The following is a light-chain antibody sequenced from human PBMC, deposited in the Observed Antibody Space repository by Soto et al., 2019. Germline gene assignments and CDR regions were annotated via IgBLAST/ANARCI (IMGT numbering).Light chain of an antibody. CDR2: SNN. J-gene: IGLJ2*01. CDR3: AAWDDPLNGV. V-gene: IGLV1-44*01. Sequence: QSVLTQPPSASGTPGQRVTISCSGSTSNIGSNTVNWYQQIPGTAPKLLIYSNNQRPSGVPDRFSCSKSGTSASLAISGLPSEDEADYYCAAWDDPLNGVFGGGTKVTVL. CDR1: TSNIGSNT.